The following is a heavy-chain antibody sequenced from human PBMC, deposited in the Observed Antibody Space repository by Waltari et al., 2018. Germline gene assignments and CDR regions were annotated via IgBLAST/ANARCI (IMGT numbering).Heavy chain of an antibody. CDR1: GYTFTSYD. V-gene: IGHV1-8*03. J-gene: IGHJ3*02. Sequence: QVQLVQSGAEVKKPGASVKVSCKASGYTFTSYDINWVRQATGQGREWRGWMNPNSGNTGYAQKYQGRVTSTRNTSISTAYMELSRLRSEDTAVYYCARDGTAAGTQSDAFDIWGQGTMVTVSS. CDR3: ARDGTAAGTQSDAFDI. D-gene: IGHD6-13*01. CDR2: MNPNSGNT.